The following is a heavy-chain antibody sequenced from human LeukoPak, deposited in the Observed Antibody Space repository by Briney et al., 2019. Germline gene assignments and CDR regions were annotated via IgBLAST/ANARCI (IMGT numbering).Heavy chain of an antibody. V-gene: IGHV3-33*08. CDR1: GFTFSSYG. J-gene: IGHJ3*02. CDR3: ARGRLYSSDAFDI. CDR2: IWYDGSNK. D-gene: IGHD6-13*01. Sequence: PGGSLRLSCAASGFTFSSYGMHWVRQAPGKGLEWVAVIWYDGSNKYYADSVKGRFTISRDNSKNTLYLQMNSLRAEDTAVYYCARGRLYSSDAFDIWGQGTMVTVSS.